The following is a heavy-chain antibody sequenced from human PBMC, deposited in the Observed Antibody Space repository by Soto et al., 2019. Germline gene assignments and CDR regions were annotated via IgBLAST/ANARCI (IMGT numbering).Heavy chain of an antibody. Sequence: QVQLQESGPGLVKPSETLSLTCTVSGGSMNSYYWSWIRQPPGKGLEWLGYVYSSGTSKYNVSLGIRITXSLXXXXXXFSLSLXSVTAAXXAXXXCARYXPPXXXXXXNPGWFDPWGQGTLVAVSS. CDR1: GGSMNSYY. CDR3: ARYXPPXXXXXXNPGWFDP. V-gene: IGHV4-59*01. D-gene: IGHD1-26*01. J-gene: IGHJ5*02. CDR2: VYSSGTS.